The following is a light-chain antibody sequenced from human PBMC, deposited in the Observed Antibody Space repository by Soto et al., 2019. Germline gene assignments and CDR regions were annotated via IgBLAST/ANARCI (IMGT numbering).Light chain of an antibody. Sequence: DIQMTQSPSTLSGSVGDRVTITCRASQTISSWLAWYHQKPGKAPKLLIYKASTLKSGVPSRFSGSGSGTEFTLTISSLQPDDFATYYCQHYNSYSEAVGQGTKWRS. CDR1: QTISSW. V-gene: IGKV1-5*03. CDR3: QHYNSYSEA. J-gene: IGKJ1*01. CDR2: KAS.